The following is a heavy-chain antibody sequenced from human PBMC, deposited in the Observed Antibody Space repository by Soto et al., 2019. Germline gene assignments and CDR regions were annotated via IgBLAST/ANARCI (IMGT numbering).Heavy chain of an antibody. Sequence: GGSLRLSCRASGFTFSDFAMSWVRQAPGKGLEWVSSISSNGNYIYYADSMKGRFTISRDNAEKSLYLQMNSLRGDDTAVYYCARGTHYYDSIGYSHFFDYWGQGTLVTVSS. J-gene: IGHJ4*02. CDR1: GFTFSDFA. CDR3: ARGTHYYDSIGYSHFFDY. CDR2: ISSNGNYI. V-gene: IGHV3-21*01. D-gene: IGHD3-22*01.